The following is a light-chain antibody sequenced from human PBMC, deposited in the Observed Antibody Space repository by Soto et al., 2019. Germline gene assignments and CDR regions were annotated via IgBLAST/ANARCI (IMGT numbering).Light chain of an antibody. Sequence: DIQMTQSPATLSASVGASVPITCRASQSISHWLAWYQQKPGKAPKFLIYDASSLESGVPSRFSGSGSGTEFTLTISSLQPDDFATYYCQQYNSYSRTFGQGTKVDIK. CDR1: QSISHW. CDR2: DAS. J-gene: IGKJ1*01. V-gene: IGKV1-5*01. CDR3: QQYNSYSRT.